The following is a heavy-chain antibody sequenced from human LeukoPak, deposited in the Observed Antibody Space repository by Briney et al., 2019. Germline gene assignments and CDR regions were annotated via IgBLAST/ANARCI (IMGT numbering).Heavy chain of an antibody. V-gene: IGHV1-2*02. J-gene: IGHJ4*02. CDR3: AREGVIGDGYNFFDY. D-gene: IGHD5-24*01. CDR2: INPHSGGT. CDR1: GYTFIGYY. Sequence: ASVKVSCKASGYTFIGYYMHWVRQAPGQGLEWMGWINPHSGGTNSEQNFRGRVTMSRGTSISTVYMELSRLRSDDTALYYCAREGVIGDGYNFFDYWGQGTLVTVSS.